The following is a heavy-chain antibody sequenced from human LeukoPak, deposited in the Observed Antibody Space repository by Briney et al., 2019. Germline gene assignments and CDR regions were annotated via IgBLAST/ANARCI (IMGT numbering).Heavy chain of an antibody. D-gene: IGHD3-22*01. CDR2: IYYGGST. CDR1: GGSISSSSYY. J-gene: IGHJ4*02. V-gene: IGHV4-39*01. Sequence: SETLSLTCTVSGGSISSSSYYWGWIRQPPGKGLEWIGSIYYGGSTYYNPSLKSRVTISVDTSKNQFSLKLSSVTAADTAVYYCARLYYDSSGYFDYWGQGTLVTVSS. CDR3: ARLYYDSSGYFDY.